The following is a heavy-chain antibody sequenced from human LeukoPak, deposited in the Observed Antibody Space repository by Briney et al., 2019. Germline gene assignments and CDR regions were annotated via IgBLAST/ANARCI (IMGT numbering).Heavy chain of an antibody. D-gene: IGHD6-13*01. V-gene: IGHV3-21*04. CDR3: AITTSSWPEYFQH. J-gene: IGHJ1*01. CDR1: GFTFSSYS. Sequence: GGSLRLSCAASGFTFSSYSMNWVRQAPGKGLEWVSSISSSSSYIYYADSVKGRFTISRDNAKNSLYLQMNSLRAGDTALYYCAITTSSWPEYFQHWGQGTLVTVSS. CDR2: ISSSSSYI.